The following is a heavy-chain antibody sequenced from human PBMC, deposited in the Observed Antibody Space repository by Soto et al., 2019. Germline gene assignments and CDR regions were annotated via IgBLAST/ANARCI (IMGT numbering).Heavy chain of an antibody. Sequence: ASVKVSCKASGYTFTSYGISWVRQAPGQGLEWMGWISAYNGNTNYAQKLQGRVTMTTDTSTSTAYMELRSLRSDDTAVYYCARTYYDFWSGYLSLNYYYYYMDVWGKGTTLTVSS. D-gene: IGHD3-3*01. J-gene: IGHJ6*03. CDR2: ISAYNGNT. CDR1: GYTFTSYG. CDR3: ARTYYDFWSGYLSLNYYYYYMDV. V-gene: IGHV1-18*01.